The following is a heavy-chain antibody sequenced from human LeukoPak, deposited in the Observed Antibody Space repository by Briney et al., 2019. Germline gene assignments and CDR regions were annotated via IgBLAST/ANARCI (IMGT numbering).Heavy chain of an antibody. V-gene: IGHV4-39*07. J-gene: IGHJ6*03. D-gene: IGHD2/OR15-2a*01. Sequence: KSSETLSLTCTVSGGSISSSPYYWTWIRQPPGKGLEWLGEINPSGSPDYNPSLKSRATISVDTSKNQFSLRLASVTAADTAVYYCASVRHDPLEYYYYVDVWGKGTTVTVSS. CDR3: ASVRHDPLEYYYYVDV. CDR1: GGSISSSPYY. CDR2: INPSGSP.